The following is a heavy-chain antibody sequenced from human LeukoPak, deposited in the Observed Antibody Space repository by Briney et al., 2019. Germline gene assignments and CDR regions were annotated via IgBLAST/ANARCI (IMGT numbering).Heavy chain of an antibody. CDR2: ISGSGGST. CDR1: GFTFSSYA. Sequence: GGSLRLSCAASGFTFSSYAMSWVRQAPGKGLEWVSAISGSGGSTYYADSVKGRFTISRDNSKNTLYLQMNSLRAEDTAVYYCAKCARIRQNYYYYMDVWGKGTTVTVSS. J-gene: IGHJ6*03. CDR3: AKCARIRQNYYYYMDV. D-gene: IGHD2-15*01. V-gene: IGHV3-23*01.